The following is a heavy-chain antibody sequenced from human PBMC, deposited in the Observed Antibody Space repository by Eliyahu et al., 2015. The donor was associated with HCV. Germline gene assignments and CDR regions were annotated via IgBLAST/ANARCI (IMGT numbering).Heavy chain of an antibody. D-gene: IGHD2-15*01. CDR1: GFTFSNVW. CDR2: IKRKIDGGTT. CDR3: TTGDCSGGSCHFFDF. J-gene: IGHJ4*02. V-gene: IGHV3-15*01. Sequence: EVQLVESGGGLVKPGGSLRVSCAASGFTFSNVWMHWXREAPGKGLEGIXRIKRKIDGGTTDYTAPVKDRFTISRDDSINTLFLQMNSLKTEDTAVYYCTTGDCSGGSCHFFDFWGQGTLVTVSS.